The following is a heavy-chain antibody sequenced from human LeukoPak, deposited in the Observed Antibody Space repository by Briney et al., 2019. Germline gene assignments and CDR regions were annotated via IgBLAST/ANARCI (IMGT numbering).Heavy chain of an antibody. V-gene: IGHV3-23*01. J-gene: IGHJ5*02. D-gene: IGHD1-26*01. CDR1: GFTFNNYA. Sequence: PGGSLRLSCAASGFTFNNYAMAWVRQAPEKGLEWVSSITDNGFNTYYADSVKGRFTISRDNSKNTLYLQMNSLRAEDTALYYRAKGLRGNYDHWGQGTLVTVSS. CDR2: ITDNGFNT. CDR3: AKGLRGNYDH.